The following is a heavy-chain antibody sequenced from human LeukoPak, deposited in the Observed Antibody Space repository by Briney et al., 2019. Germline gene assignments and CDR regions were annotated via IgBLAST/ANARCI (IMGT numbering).Heavy chain of an antibody. CDR1: GFTFDDYA. D-gene: IGHD3-22*01. CDR2: ISGSGGST. V-gene: IGHV3-23*01. J-gene: IGHJ4*02. CDR3: AKSSGTFGY. Sequence: PGGSLRLSCAASGFTFDDYAMHWVRQAPGKGLEWVSGISGSGGSTYYADSVKGRFTISRDNSKNTLYLQMNSLRAEDTAVYYCAKSSGTFGYWGQGTLVTVSS.